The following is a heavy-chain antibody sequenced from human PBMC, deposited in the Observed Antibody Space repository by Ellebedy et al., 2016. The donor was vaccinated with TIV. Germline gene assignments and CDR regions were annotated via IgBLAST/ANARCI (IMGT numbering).Heavy chain of an antibody. V-gene: IGHV1-18*01. CDR1: GYTFTSYG. CDR3: ASGGCSGGSCYGYYYYYDMDV. Sequence: ASVKVSXXASGYTFTSYGVNWVRQAPGQGLEWMGWISGDNGNTNYAQKLQVRVTMTTDTSTNTAYMELNSLRSEDTAVYYCASGGCSGGSCYGYYYYYDMDVWGQGTTVTVSS. D-gene: IGHD2-15*01. J-gene: IGHJ6*02. CDR2: ISGDNGNT.